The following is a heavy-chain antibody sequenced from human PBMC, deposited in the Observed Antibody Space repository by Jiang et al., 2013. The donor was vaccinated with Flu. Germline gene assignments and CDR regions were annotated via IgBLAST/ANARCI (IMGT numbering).Heavy chain of an antibody. Sequence: LLKPSETLSLTCTVSGGSISSSSYYWGWIRQPPGKGLEWIGSIYYSGSTYYNPSLKSQVTISVDTSKNQFSLKLSSVTAADTAVYYCARQLERPSGAFDIWGQGTMVTVSS. V-gene: IGHV4-39*01. CDR1: GGSISSSSYY. CDR2: IYYSGST. CDR3: ARQLERPSGAFDI. D-gene: IGHD1-1*01. J-gene: IGHJ3*02.